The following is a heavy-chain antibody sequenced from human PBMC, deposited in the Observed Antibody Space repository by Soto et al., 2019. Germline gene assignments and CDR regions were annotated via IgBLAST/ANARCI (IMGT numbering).Heavy chain of an antibody. CDR1: GGSISSGDYY. D-gene: IGHD6-19*01. J-gene: IGHJ4*02. V-gene: IGHV4-30-4*01. Sequence: SETLSLTCTVSGGSISSGDYYWSWIRQPPGKGLEWIGYIYYSGSTYYNPSLKSRVTISVDTSKNQFSLKLSSVTAADTAVYYCARVPSKGGWNHRFDYWGQGTLVTVYS. CDR3: ARVPSKGGWNHRFDY. CDR2: IYYSGST.